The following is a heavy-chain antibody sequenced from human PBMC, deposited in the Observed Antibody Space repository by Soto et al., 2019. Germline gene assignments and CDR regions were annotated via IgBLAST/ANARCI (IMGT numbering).Heavy chain of an antibody. CDR3: ARGVYKAFSPYGMDV. CDR2: ISAYIGNT. Sequence: ASVKVSCEPSGYTFTSYGMSWVRQAPRQGLEWMGWISAYIGNTNYAQKVKRRVTMTTDTSTSIAYMELRILRSDDTAVYYCARGVYKAFSPYGMDVWGQGTTVTVS. D-gene: IGHD6-6*01. V-gene: IGHV1-18*04. CDR1: GYTFTSYG. J-gene: IGHJ6*02.